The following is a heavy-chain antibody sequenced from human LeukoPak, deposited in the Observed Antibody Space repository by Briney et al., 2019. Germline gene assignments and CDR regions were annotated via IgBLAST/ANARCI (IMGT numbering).Heavy chain of an antibody. Sequence: GGSLRLSCTASGFTFNNYWMHWVRQAPGKGPVWVSRINTDGSSTSYADSVKGRFTISRDNAKNTLYLQMNSLRAEDTAVYYCARALTVTGTGGFDPWGQGTLVTVSS. D-gene: IGHD4-17*01. CDR1: GFTFNNYW. CDR2: INTDGSST. V-gene: IGHV3-74*01. J-gene: IGHJ5*02. CDR3: ARALTVTGTGGFDP.